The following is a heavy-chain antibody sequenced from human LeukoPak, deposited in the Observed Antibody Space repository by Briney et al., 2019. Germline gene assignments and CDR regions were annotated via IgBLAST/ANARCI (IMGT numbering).Heavy chain of an antibody. CDR3: ATGQNRQSKYYPFDY. CDR2: FDPEDGET. J-gene: IGHJ4*02. D-gene: IGHD3-10*01. CDR1: GYTLTELS. Sequence: ASVKISCKVSGYTLTELSMHWVRQAPGKGLEWMGGFDPEDGETIYAQKFQGRVTMTEDTSTDTAYMELSSLRSEDTAVYYCATGQNRQSKYYPFDYWGQGTLVTVSS. V-gene: IGHV1-24*01.